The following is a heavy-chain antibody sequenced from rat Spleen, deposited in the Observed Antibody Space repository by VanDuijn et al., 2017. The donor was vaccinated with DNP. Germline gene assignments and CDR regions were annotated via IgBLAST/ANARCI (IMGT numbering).Heavy chain of an antibody. Sequence: EVQLVESGGGLVQPGRSLKLSCAASGFTFSDYNMAWVRQAPKSGLEWVATISYDGKSTDYRDSVKGRFTVSRDNGKSTLYLQMDSLRSEDTATYYCARKDNNFLFDYWGQGVMVTVSS. D-gene: IGHD1-10*01. CDR1: GFTFSDYN. CDR3: ARKDNNFLFDY. V-gene: IGHV5-7*01. CDR2: ISYDGKST. J-gene: IGHJ2*01.